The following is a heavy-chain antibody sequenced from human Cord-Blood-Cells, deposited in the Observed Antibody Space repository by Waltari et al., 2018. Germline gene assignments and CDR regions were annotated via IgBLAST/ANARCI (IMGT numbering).Heavy chain of an antibody. D-gene: IGHD3-10*01. J-gene: IGHJ4*02. V-gene: IGHV4-39*01. CDR3: ARRDYYGSGSSPFDY. CDR1: GGSLSSSSYY. Sequence: QLQLQESGPGLVKPSETLSLTCTVSGGSLSSSSYYWGWIRQPPGKGLEWIGSIYYSGSTYYNPSLKSRVTISVDTSKNQFSLKLSSVTAADTAVYYCARRDYYGSGSSPFDYWGQGTLVTVSS. CDR2: IYYSGST.